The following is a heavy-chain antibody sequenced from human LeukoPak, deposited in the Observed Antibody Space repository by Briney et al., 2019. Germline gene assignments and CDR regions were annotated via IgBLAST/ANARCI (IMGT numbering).Heavy chain of an antibody. V-gene: IGHV1-46*01. J-gene: IGHJ4*02. CDR1: GYTFTSYY. CDR2: INPSGGST. CDR3: ARADWGYSSGWTLDY. Sequence: ASVKVSCKASGYTFTSYYMHWVRQAPGQGLEWMGIINPSGGSTSYAQKFQGRVTMTRDMSTSTVYMELSSLRSEDTAVYYCARADWGYSSGWTLDYWGQGTLVTVSS. D-gene: IGHD6-19*01.